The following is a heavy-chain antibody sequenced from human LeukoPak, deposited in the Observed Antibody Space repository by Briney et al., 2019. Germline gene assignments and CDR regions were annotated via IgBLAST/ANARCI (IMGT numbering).Heavy chain of an antibody. CDR3: ARAAAIRYFDLINWFDP. Sequence: SETLSLTCAVYGGSFSGYYWSWIRQPPGKGLEWIGYIYYSGSTNYNPSLKSRVTISVDTSKNQFSLKLSSVTAADTAVYYCARAAAIRYFDLINWFDPWGQGTLVTVSS. CDR1: GGSFSGYY. D-gene: IGHD3-9*01. V-gene: IGHV4-59*01. J-gene: IGHJ5*02. CDR2: IYYSGST.